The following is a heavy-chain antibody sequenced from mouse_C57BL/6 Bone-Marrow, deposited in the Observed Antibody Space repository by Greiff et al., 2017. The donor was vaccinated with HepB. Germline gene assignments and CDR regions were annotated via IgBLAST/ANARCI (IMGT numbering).Heavy chain of an antibody. V-gene: IGHV14-2*01. J-gene: IGHJ1*03. CDR3: ARGYLWYFDV. Sequence: VQLQQSGAELVKPGASVKLSCTASGFNIKDYYMHWVKQRTEQGLEWIGRIDPEDGETKYAPTFQGKATITADTSSNTAYLQLSSLTSEDTAVYYCARGYLWYFDVWGTGTTVTVSS. D-gene: IGHD5-1*01. CDR2: IDPEDGET. CDR1: GFNIKDYY.